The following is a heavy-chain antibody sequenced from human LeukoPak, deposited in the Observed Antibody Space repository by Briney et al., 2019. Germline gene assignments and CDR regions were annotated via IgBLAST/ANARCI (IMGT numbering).Heavy chain of an antibody. CDR3: ARAYVGSGTFDY. V-gene: IGHV1-2*02. D-gene: IGHD6-19*01. CDR2: INPNRGGT. Sequence: GASVKVSCKASGYTFTGYYLHWVRQAPGQGLEWMGWINPNRGGTNYAQKFQVRVTMTGDTSISTAYMELSRLRSDDTAVYYCARAYVGSGTFDYWGQGTLVTVSS. CDR1: GYTFTGYY. J-gene: IGHJ4*02.